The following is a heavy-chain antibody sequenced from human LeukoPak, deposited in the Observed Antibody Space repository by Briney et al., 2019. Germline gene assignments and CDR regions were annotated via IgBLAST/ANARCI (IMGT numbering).Heavy chain of an antibody. V-gene: IGHV4-34*01. CDR3: ARASITIFGVVISPKYNWFDP. J-gene: IGHJ5*02. Sequence: SETLSLTCAVYGESFSGYYWSWIRQPPGKGLEWIGEINHSGSTNYNPSLKSRVTISVDTSKNQFSLKLSSVTAADTAVYYCARASITIFGVVISPKYNWFDPWGQGTLVTVSS. D-gene: IGHD3-3*01. CDR1: GESFSGYY. CDR2: INHSGST.